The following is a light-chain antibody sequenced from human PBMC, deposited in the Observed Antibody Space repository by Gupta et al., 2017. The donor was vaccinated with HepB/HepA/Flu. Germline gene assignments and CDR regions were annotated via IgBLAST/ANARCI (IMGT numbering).Light chain of an antibody. CDR1: QSISTY. J-gene: IGKJ5*01. CDR3: QQSYSTPIT. V-gene: IGKV1-39*01. Sequence: DIQMTQSPSSLSASIGDRVIITCRASQSISTYLNWYQQESGKAPKLLIYAASNLQSGVPSRFSGSGSGTDFTLTIGSLQPEDFATYYGQQSYSTPITFGQGTQVEIK. CDR2: AAS.